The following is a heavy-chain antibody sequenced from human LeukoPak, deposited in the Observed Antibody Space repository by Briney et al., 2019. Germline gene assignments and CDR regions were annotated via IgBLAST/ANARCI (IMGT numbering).Heavy chain of an antibody. CDR3: AKDTETYYDFWSGYPTWYYFDY. CDR1: GFTFSSYA. J-gene: IGHJ4*02. D-gene: IGHD3-3*01. Sequence: PGGSLRLSCAASGFTFSSYAMSWVRQAPGKRLEWVSAISGSGGSTYYADSVKGRFTISRDNSKNTLYLQMNSLRAEDTAVYYCAKDTETYYDFWSGYPTWYYFDYWGQGTLVTVS. V-gene: IGHV3-23*01. CDR2: ISGSGGST.